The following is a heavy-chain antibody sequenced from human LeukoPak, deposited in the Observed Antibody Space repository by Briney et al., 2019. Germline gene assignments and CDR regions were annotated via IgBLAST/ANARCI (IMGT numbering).Heavy chain of an antibody. Sequence: ADTLSLTCTVSGGSISCYYWSWIRQPPGKGLEWLANIYYSGSSKYSPSLKSRVTILVDTSKNEFSLKLNSVTTADTAVYFCARDRYSSSSRWFDPWGQGTLVTVSS. J-gene: IGHJ5*02. CDR3: ARDRYSSSSRWFDP. D-gene: IGHD6-6*01. V-gene: IGHV4-59*01. CDR2: IYYSGSS. CDR1: GGSISCYY.